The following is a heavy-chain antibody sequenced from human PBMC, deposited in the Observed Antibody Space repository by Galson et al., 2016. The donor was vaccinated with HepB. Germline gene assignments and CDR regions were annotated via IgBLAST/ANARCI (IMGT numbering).Heavy chain of an antibody. Sequence: SLRLSCAASGFTFSSYGMHWVRQAPGKGLEWVAVLSYDGSNKYYADSVKVRFTISRDNSKNTLDLQMNSLRAEDTAVYYCAKVLRFLEWLFDYDYWGQGTLVTVFS. CDR2: LSYDGSNK. V-gene: IGHV3-30*18. CDR1: GFTFSSYG. D-gene: IGHD3-3*01. CDR3: AKVLRFLEWLFDYDY. J-gene: IGHJ4*02.